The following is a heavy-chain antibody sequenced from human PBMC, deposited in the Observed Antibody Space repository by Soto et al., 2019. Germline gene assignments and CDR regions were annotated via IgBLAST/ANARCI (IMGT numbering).Heavy chain of an antibody. D-gene: IGHD6-6*01. CDR1: GFTVSSNY. Sequence: GGSLRLSCAASGFTVSSNYMSWVRQAPGKGLEWVSVIYSGGSTYYADSVKGRFTISRDNSKNTLYLQMNSLRAEDTAVYYCASRYSSSPRLSQNYYYYMDVWGKGTTVTVSS. CDR2: IYSGGST. CDR3: ASRYSSSPRLSQNYYYYMDV. V-gene: IGHV3-66*01. J-gene: IGHJ6*03.